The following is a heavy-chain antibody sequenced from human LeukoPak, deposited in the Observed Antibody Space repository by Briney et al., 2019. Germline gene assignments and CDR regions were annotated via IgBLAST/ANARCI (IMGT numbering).Heavy chain of an antibody. CDR2: ISSSSSYI. CDR1: GFTFNRCW. V-gene: IGHV3-21*01. CDR3: ARSPSYYDILTGYYSVNWFDP. J-gene: IGHJ5*02. D-gene: IGHD3-9*01. Sequence: GGSLRLSCVVSGFTFNRCWMNWVRQAPGKGLEWVSSISSSSSYIYYADSVKGRFTISRDNAKNSLYLQMNSLRAEDTAVYYCARSPSYYDILTGYYSVNWFDPWGQGTLVTVSS.